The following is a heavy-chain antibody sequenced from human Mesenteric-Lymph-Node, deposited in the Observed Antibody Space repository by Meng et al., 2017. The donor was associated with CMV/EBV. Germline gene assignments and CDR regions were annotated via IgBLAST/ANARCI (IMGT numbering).Heavy chain of an antibody. Sequence: GQLQQWGAGLLKPSETLSLTCAVYGGSFSGYYWSWIRQPPGKGLEWIGEINHSGSTNYNPSLKSRVTISVDTSKNQFSLKLSSVTAADTAVYYCASSIAARRGADYWGQGTLVTVSS. CDR1: GGSFSGYY. V-gene: IGHV4-34*01. CDR3: ASSIAARRGADY. J-gene: IGHJ4*02. D-gene: IGHD6-6*01. CDR2: INHSGST.